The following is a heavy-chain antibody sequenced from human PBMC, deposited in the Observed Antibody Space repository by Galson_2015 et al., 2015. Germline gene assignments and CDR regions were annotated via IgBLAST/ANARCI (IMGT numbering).Heavy chain of an antibody. V-gene: IGHV3-11*01. CDR2: ISGSGSTI. CDR1: GFTFSDYY. Sequence: SLRLSCAASGFTFSDYYMSWIRRAPGKGLEWVSYISGSGSTIHQADSVKGRFTISRDNAKNSLYLQMNSLRAEDTAVYYCARELRHRTYNYYYGVDVWGQGTTVTVSS. CDR3: ARELRHRTYNYYYGVDV. D-gene: IGHD2-21*01. J-gene: IGHJ6*02.